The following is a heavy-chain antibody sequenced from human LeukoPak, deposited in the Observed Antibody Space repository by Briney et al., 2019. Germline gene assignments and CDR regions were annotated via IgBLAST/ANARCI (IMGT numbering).Heavy chain of an antibody. Sequence: ASVKVPCKASGGTFSSSAFSWVPQAPGQGLEWMGGFIPLLRAANYAQDFQGRVKITADESTTTAYMQLTSLRSEDTAVYFCARVITIGQPPYYYYMDVWGKGTAVTVSS. V-gene: IGHV1-69*01. CDR1: GGTFSSSA. D-gene: IGHD3-10*01. J-gene: IGHJ6*03. CDR3: ARVITIGQPPYYYYMDV. CDR2: FIPLLRAA.